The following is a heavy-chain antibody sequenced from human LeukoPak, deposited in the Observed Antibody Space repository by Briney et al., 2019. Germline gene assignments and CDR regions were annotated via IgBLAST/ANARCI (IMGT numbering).Heavy chain of an antibody. CDR1: GFTFSSYA. J-gene: IGHJ4*02. D-gene: IGHD3-22*01. V-gene: IGHV3-23*01. CDR2: ISGSGGST. Sequence: GGSLRLSCAASGFTFSSYAMSWVRQAPGKGLEWVSAISGSGGSTYYADSVKGRFTISRDNSKNTLYLQMNSLRAEDTDVYYCAKDLYDSSGYYPPNFDYWGQGTLVTVSS. CDR3: AKDLYDSSGYYPPNFDY.